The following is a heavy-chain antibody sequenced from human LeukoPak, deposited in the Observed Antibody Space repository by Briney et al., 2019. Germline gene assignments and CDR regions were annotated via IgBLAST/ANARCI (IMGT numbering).Heavy chain of an antibody. J-gene: IGHJ4*02. D-gene: IGHD6-6*01. Sequence: GGSLRLSCAASGFTFSSYAMHWVRQAPGKGLEWVAVISYDGSNKYYADSVKGRFTISRDNSKNTLYLRMNSLRAEDTAVYYCARSRIATVDYWGQGTLVTVSS. CDR3: ARSRIATVDY. CDR2: ISYDGSNK. V-gene: IGHV3-30-3*01. CDR1: GFTFSSYA.